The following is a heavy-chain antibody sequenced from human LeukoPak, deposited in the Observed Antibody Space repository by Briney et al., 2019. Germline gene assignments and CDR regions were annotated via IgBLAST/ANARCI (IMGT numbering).Heavy chain of an antibody. CDR3: ARSTPRTYGSEERPFDY. CDR2: IFYVGST. CDR1: GDSIGSHY. V-gene: IGHV4-59*11. J-gene: IGHJ4*02. Sequence: SETLSLTCTVSGDSIGSHYWSWIRQPPGKGLEWIGYIFYVGSTNYNPSLKSRVTISVDTSKNQFSLKLSSVTAADTAVYYCARSTPRTYGSEERPFDYWGQGTLVTVSS. D-gene: IGHD3-10*01.